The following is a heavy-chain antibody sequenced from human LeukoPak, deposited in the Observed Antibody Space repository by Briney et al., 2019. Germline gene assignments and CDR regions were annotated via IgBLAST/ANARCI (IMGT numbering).Heavy chain of an antibody. CDR3: ARAPGGDPLFDY. J-gene: IGHJ4*02. V-gene: IGHV3-21*01. Sequence: GGSLRLSCEASGFTFSTYTLNWVRQAPGKGLEWISSISHNSNYIYYADSVKGRFTISRDNAKNSLYLQINTLRAEDTAVYYCARAPGGDPLFDYWGQGTLVTVSS. CDR1: GFTFSTYT. D-gene: IGHD3-16*01. CDR2: ISHNSNYI.